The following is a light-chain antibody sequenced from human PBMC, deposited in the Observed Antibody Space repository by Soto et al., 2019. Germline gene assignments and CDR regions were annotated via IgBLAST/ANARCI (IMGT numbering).Light chain of an antibody. Sequence: EIMMSQSPATLSVSPGEGATLSCRAIQSVTRNLAWYQQKPGQAPRLLIYGASTRATGIPARFSGSGSGTEFTLTISSLQSEDFAVYYCQQYNNWPPAWTFGQGTKVDIK. CDR1: QSVTRN. CDR3: QQYNNWPPAWT. V-gene: IGKV3-15*01. J-gene: IGKJ1*01. CDR2: GAS.